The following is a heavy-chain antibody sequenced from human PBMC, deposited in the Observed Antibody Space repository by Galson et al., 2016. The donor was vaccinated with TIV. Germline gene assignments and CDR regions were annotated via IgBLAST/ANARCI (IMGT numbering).Heavy chain of an antibody. D-gene: IGHD2-15*01. V-gene: IGHV3-9*01. CDR1: GFTFDEYA. J-gene: IGHJ3*01. CDR3: VKTNIYLRTVVDDGAFDV. CDR2: ISWNGGTV. Sequence: SLRLSCAASGFTFDEYAMHWVRQAPGKGPEWVAGISWNGGTVGYADSVKGRFTIPRDNAKKSLYLQMNSLRREDTALYYCVKTNIYLRTVVDDGAFDVWGQGTRVTVSS.